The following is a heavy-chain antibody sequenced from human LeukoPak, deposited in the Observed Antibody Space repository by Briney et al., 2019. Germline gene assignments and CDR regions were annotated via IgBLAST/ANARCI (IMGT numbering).Heavy chain of an antibody. J-gene: IGHJ6*02. Sequence: GGSLRLSCAASGFTFSSYSMNWVRQAPGKGLEWVSSISSSSSYIYYADSVKGRFTISRDNAKNSLYLQMNSLRAEDTAVYYCAREEVSSGPFDYYYYYGLDVWGQGTTVTVSS. CDR2: ISSSSSYI. V-gene: IGHV3-21*01. CDR1: GFTFSSYS. CDR3: AREEVSSGPFDYYYYYGLDV. D-gene: IGHD6-19*01.